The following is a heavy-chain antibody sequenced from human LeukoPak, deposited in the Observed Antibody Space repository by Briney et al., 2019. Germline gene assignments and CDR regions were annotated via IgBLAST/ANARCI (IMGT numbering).Heavy chain of an antibody. CDR3: ARAPIKYSYGNRYYFDY. J-gene: IGHJ4*02. V-gene: IGHV1-2*06. CDR2: INPNSGDT. D-gene: IGHD5-18*01. Sequence: ASVKVSCKASGYTFTGYHMHWVRQAPGQGLEWMGRINPNSGDTNYAQKFQGRVTMTRDTSISTAYMELSSLRSEDTAVYYCARAPIKYSYGNRYYFDYWGQGTLVTVSS. CDR1: GYTFTGYH.